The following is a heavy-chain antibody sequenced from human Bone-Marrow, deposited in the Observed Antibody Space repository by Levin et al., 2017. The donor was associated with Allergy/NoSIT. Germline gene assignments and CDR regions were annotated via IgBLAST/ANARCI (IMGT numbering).Heavy chain of an antibody. CDR2: ISYDGSNK. J-gene: IGHJ6*02. V-gene: IGHV3-30*18. CDR3: AKFLEGEGYYYYGMDV. Sequence: GGSLRLSCAASGFTFSSYGMHWVRQAPGKGLEWVAVISYDGSNKYYADSVKGRFTISRDNSKNTLYLQMNSLRAEDTAVYYCAKFLEGEGYYYYGMDVWGQGTTVTVSS. CDR1: GFTFSSYG. D-gene: IGHD3-16*01.